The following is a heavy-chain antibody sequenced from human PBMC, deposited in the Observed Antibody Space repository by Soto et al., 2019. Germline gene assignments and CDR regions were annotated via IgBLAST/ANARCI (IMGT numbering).Heavy chain of an antibody. CDR1: GGSISSSSW. D-gene: IGHD1-7*01. CDR3: TTSHGGELNN. CDR2: IFESGAT. Sequence: QVQLQESGPGLVKPSGTLSLTCAASGGSISSSSWWTWVRQSPGKGLEWIGEIFESGATNYNPSLKSRLTMSVDKSKDQFALNLSSLTAADTAVYFCTTSHGGELNNWGQGTLVTVSS. J-gene: IGHJ4*02. V-gene: IGHV4-4*02.